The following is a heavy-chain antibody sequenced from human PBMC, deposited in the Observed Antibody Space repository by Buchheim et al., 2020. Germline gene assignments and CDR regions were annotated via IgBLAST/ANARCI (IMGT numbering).Heavy chain of an antibody. CDR3: ARERIYGDTGWYFDL. D-gene: IGHD4-17*01. V-gene: IGHV3-48*03. J-gene: IGHJ2*01. CDR1: GFTFSSYE. Sequence: EVQLVESGGGLVQPGGSLRLSCAASGFTFSSYEMNWVRQAPGKGLEWVSYISSSGSTIYYADSVKGRFTISSDNAKNSLYLQMNSLRAEDTAVYYCARERIYGDTGWYFDLWGRGTL. CDR2: ISSSGSTI.